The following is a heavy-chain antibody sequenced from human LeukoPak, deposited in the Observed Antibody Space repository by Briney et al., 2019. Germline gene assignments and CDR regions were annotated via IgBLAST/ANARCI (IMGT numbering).Heavy chain of an antibody. CDR1: GGSISSSSYY. V-gene: IGHV4-39*01. CDR3: ARLVGGYSYGFWFDP. Sequence: SETLSLTCTVSGGSISSSSYYWGWIRQPPGKGLEWIGSIYYSGSTYYNPSLKSRVTISVDTSKNQFSLKLSSVTAADTAVCYCARLVGGYSYGFWFDPWGQGTLVTVSS. CDR2: IYYSGST. D-gene: IGHD5-18*01. J-gene: IGHJ5*02.